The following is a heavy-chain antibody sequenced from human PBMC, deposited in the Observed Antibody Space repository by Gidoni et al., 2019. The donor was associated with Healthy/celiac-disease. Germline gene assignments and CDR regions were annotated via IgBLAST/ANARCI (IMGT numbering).Heavy chain of an antibody. CDR1: GGSISSSSYY. Sequence: QLQLQESGPGLVKPSETLSLTCTVSGGSISSSSYYWGWIRQPPGKGLEWIGSIYYSGSTYYNPSLKSRVTISVDTSKNQFSLKLSSVTAADTAVYYCASPGDSYGYESLDYWGQGTLVTVSS. CDR2: IYYSGST. J-gene: IGHJ4*02. V-gene: IGHV4-39*01. CDR3: ASPGDSYGYESLDY. D-gene: IGHD5-18*01.